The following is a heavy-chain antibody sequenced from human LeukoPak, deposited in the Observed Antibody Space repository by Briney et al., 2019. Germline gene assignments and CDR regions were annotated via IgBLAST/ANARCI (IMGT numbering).Heavy chain of an antibody. J-gene: IGHJ3*02. V-gene: IGHV3-30*02. Sequence: GGSLRLSCAASGFTFSSYGMHWVRQAPGKGLEWVAFIRYDGSNKYYADSVKGRFTISRDNSKNTLYLQMNSLRAEDTAVYYCAKPPAYCGGDCSAFDIWGQGTTVTVSS. CDR3: AKPPAYCGGDCSAFDI. D-gene: IGHD2-21*02. CDR2: IRYDGSNK. CDR1: GFTFSSYG.